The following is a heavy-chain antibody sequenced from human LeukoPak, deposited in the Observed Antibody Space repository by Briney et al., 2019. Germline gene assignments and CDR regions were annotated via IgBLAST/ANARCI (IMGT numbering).Heavy chain of an antibody. CDR1: GGTFSSYA. Sequence: SVKVSCKASGGTFSSYAISWVRQAPGQGLELMGGIIPIFGTANYAQKFQGRVTITAYESTSTAYMELSRLRSEDTAVYYCASTPGHTVTTGWYFDYWGQGTLVTVSS. D-gene: IGHD4-17*01. J-gene: IGHJ4*02. V-gene: IGHV1-69*13. CDR3: ASTPGHTVTTGWYFDY. CDR2: IIPIFGTA.